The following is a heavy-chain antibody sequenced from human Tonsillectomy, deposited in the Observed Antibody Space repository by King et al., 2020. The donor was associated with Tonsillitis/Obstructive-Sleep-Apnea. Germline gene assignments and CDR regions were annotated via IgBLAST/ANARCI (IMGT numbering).Heavy chain of an antibody. Sequence: QVQLQESGPGLVKPSETLSLTCTVSGGSISSYYWSWIRQPPGKGLEWIGSIFYRGRTNYNPSRKSRVTITVDTTKNQFSPKLSSLTAADTAVYYCARDHCSSTSCDGNYYYMDGWGKGTTVTVSS. D-gene: IGHD2-2*01. CDR3: ARDHCSSTSCDGNYYYMDG. J-gene: IGHJ6*03. CDR2: IFYRGRT. CDR1: GGSISSYY. V-gene: IGHV4-59*01.